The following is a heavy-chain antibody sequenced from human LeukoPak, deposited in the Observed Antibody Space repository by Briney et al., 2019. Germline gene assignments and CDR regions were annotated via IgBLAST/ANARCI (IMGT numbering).Heavy chain of an antibody. Sequence: QPGGSLRLSCAASGLTFSSYAMHWVRQAPGKGLEYVSAISSNGGSTYYANSVKGRFTISRDNSKNTLYLQMGSLRAEDMAVYYCARDYYFGDYWGQRTLVTVSS. CDR2: ISSNGGST. J-gene: IGHJ4*02. CDR3: ARDYYFGDY. D-gene: IGHD3-10*01. CDR1: GLTFSSYA. V-gene: IGHV3-64*01.